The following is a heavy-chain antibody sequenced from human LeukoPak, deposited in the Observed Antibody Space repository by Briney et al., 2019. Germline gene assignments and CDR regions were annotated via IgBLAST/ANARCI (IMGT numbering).Heavy chain of an antibody. Sequence: GGSLRLSCAASGFTVSSNYMSWVRQAPGKGLEWVSVIYSGGSTYYADSVKGRFTISRDNSKNTLYLQMNSLRAEDTAVYYCAREGGYYDSSLSDAFDIWGQGTMVTVSS. J-gene: IGHJ3*02. CDR2: IYSGGST. CDR3: AREGGYYDSSLSDAFDI. D-gene: IGHD3-22*01. V-gene: IGHV3-53*01. CDR1: GFTVSSNY.